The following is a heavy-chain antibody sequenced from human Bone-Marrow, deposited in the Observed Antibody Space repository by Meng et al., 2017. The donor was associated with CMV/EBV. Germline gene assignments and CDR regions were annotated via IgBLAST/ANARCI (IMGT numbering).Heavy chain of an antibody. D-gene: IGHD3-10*01. CDR1: GFTFSDYY. CDR2: ISSSGSTI. V-gene: IGHV3-11*01. CDR3: AKSQLSISLVRGVILF. Sequence: GGSLRLSCAASGFTFSDYYMSWIRQAPGKGLEWVSYISSSGSTIYYADSVKGRFTISRDNAKNSLYLQMNSLRAEDTAIYYCAKSQLSISLVRGVILFWGQGTLVTVSS. J-gene: IGHJ4*02.